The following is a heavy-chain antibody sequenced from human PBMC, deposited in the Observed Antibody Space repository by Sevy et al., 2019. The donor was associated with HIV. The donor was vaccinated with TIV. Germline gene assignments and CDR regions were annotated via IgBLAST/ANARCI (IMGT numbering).Heavy chain of an antibody. Sequence: VKVSCKASGYTFTSYGISWVRQAPGQGLEWMGWISAYNGNTNYAQKLQGRVTMTTDTSTSTACMELRSLRSDDTAVYYCARDDDSAWGMVRGDAFDIWGQGTMVTVSS. D-gene: IGHD3-10*01. CDR2: ISAYNGNT. J-gene: IGHJ3*02. CDR3: ARDDDSAWGMVRGDAFDI. CDR1: GYTFTSYG. V-gene: IGHV1-18*01.